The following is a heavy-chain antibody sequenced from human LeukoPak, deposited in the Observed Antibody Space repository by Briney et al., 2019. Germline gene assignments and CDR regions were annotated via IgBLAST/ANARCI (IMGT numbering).Heavy chain of an antibody. Sequence: QHGVSLRLSCAASGVTFSNYAMSWVRQAPGKGLEWVSTISGFDPGTYYADSVGGRFTISRDNSKNTLFLRMNSLRAEDTAVYFCAKGLRLLDSWGRGTLVTVSS. CDR2: ISGFDPGT. CDR1: GVTFSNYA. CDR3: AKGLRLLDS. J-gene: IGHJ4*02. D-gene: IGHD3-16*01. V-gene: IGHV3-23*01.